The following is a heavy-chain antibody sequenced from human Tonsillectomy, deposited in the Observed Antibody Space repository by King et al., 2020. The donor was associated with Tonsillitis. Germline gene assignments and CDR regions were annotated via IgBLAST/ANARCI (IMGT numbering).Heavy chain of an antibody. D-gene: IGHD2-15*01. CDR1: GGSISSYY. Sequence: MQLQESGPGLVKPSETLSLTCTVSGGSISSYYWSWIRQPPGKGLEWIXXXXYXGXTXYXXXLKSXVTISVDTSXXQFSLKLSSVPAADTAVYYCARLGNCSGGSCYPTKTFDYWGQGTLVTVSS. J-gene: IGHJ4*02. CDR3: ARLGNCSGGSCYPTKTFDY. CDR2: XXYXGXT. V-gene: IGHV4-59*08.